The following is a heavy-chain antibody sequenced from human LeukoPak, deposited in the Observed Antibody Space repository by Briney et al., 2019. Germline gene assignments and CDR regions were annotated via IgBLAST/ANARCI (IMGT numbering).Heavy chain of an antibody. D-gene: IGHD5-24*01. J-gene: IGHJ3*02. Sequence: SLSLSCAVSGFTFSSYGMQWVRPPPDEVLEWVAFISYDGSNKYYEDSVKERFTISRANSKTTMYLQMNSLRAEDTAVYYCAKDQASPGWLNTFDAFDIWGQGTMVTVSS. CDR2: ISYDGSNK. V-gene: IGHV3-30*18. CDR3: AKDQASPGWLNTFDAFDI. CDR1: GFTFSSYG.